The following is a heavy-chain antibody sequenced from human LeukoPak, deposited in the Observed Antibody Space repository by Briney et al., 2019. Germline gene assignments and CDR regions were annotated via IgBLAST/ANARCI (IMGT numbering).Heavy chain of an antibody. D-gene: IGHD3-10*01. CDR2: MNANSGNT. Sequence: ASVKVSCKASGYTFTSYDINWVRQATGQGLEWMGWMNANSGNTGYAQKFQGRVTITRNTSISTAYMELSSLRSEDTAVYYCARGDYASGSYYPYYYYYMDVWGEGTTVTVSS. CDR1: GYTFTSYD. J-gene: IGHJ6*03. V-gene: IGHV1-8*03. CDR3: ARGDYASGSYYPYYYYYMDV.